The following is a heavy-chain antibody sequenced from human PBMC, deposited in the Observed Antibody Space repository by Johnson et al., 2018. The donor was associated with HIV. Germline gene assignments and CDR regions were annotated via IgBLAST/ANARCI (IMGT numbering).Heavy chain of an antibody. V-gene: IGHV3-30*04. D-gene: IGHD5-18*01. CDR2: ISYDGSNK. CDR3: ARDTSVDTGTLYPFDI. J-gene: IGHJ3*02. Sequence: QVQLVESGGGVVQPGRSLRLSCAASGFTFSSYAMHWVRQAPGKGLEWVAVISYDGSNKYYADSVKGRFTISRDNSKNTLYLQMNSLRAEDTAVYYCARDTSVDTGTLYPFDILGQGTMVTVSS. CDR1: GFTFSSYA.